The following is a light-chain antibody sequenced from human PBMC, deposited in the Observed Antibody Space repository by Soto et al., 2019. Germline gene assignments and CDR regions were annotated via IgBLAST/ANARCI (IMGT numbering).Light chain of an antibody. V-gene: IGKV3-20*01. J-gene: IGKJ5*01. CDR3: QQYGSSLSIT. Sequence: EILFTQSPGTLSLSPGERGTLSCRASQSVSSSYLAWYQQKPGQAPRLTIYGASSRANGIPDRFSGSGSGTDFTLTISRLEPEDFAVYYCQQYGSSLSITFGQGTRLEI. CDR1: QSVSSSY. CDR2: GAS.